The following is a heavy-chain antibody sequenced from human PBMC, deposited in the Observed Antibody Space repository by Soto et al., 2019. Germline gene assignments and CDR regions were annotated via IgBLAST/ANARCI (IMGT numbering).Heavy chain of an antibody. Sequence: PSETLSLTCTVSGGSISSSSYYLGWIRQPPGKGLEWIGSIYYSGSTYYNPSLKSRVTISVDTSKNQFSLKLSSVTAADTAVYYCARRYSSSAAYYFDYWGQGTLVTVSS. CDR1: GGSISSSSYY. J-gene: IGHJ4*02. CDR3: ARRYSSSAAYYFDY. D-gene: IGHD6-6*01. CDR2: IYYSGST. V-gene: IGHV4-39*01.